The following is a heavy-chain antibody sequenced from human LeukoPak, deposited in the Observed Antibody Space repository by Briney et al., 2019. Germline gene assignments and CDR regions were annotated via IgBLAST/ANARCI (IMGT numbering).Heavy chain of an antibody. CDR3: VNTPSSFRTFDY. V-gene: IGHV3-64D*06. CDR2: ISRDGGST. D-gene: IGHD2-2*01. Sequence: GGSLRLSCSASGFTFSNYAMYWVRQAPGKGLEFVSGISRDGGSTHYADSPKGRFTISRDNPRNTLYLQMNSRRAEDTAVYYCVNTPSSFRTFDYWGQGTLVTVSS. J-gene: IGHJ4*02. CDR1: GFTFSNYA.